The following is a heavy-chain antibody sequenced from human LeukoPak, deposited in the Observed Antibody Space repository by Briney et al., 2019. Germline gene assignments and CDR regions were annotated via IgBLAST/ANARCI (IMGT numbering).Heavy chain of an antibody. D-gene: IGHD1-26*01. V-gene: IGHV1-8*01. CDR3: ARSLGATRRNNWFDP. CDR2: MNPNSGNT. CDR1: GYTFTSSG. J-gene: IGHJ5*02. Sequence: GASVKVSCKASGYTFTSSGITWVRQATGQGLEWMGWMNPNSGNTGYAQKFQGRVTMTRNTSISTAYMELSSLRSEDTAVYYCARSLGATRRNNWFDPWGQGTLVTVSS.